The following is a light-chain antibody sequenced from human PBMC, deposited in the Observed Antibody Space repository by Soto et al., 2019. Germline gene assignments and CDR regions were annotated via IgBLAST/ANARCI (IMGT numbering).Light chain of an antibody. Sequence: EIVLTQSPGTLSLSPEERATLSCRASQSVSSSYLAWYQQKPGQAPRLLIYGASSRATGIPDRFSGSRSGTEFTLTISSLQPDDFATYYCQQYNSYSWTFGQGTKVDI. J-gene: IGKJ1*01. CDR3: QQYNSYSWT. CDR2: GAS. V-gene: IGKV3-20*01. CDR1: QSVSSSY.